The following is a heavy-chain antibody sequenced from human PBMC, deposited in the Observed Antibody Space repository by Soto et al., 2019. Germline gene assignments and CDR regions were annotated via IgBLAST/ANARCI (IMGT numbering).Heavy chain of an antibody. V-gene: IGHV4-30-4*01. CDR3: TSRIHSSSWRLDGMDV. D-gene: IGHD6-13*01. CDR2: IYYSGST. Sequence: QVQLQESGPGLVKPSQTLSLTCTVSGGSISSGDYYWSWIRQPPGKGLEWIGYIYYSGSTYYNPSLKSRVTISVDTSKNQFSLKLSSVTAADTAVYYCTSRIHSSSWRLDGMDVWGQGTTVTVSS. J-gene: IGHJ6*02. CDR1: GGSISSGDYY.